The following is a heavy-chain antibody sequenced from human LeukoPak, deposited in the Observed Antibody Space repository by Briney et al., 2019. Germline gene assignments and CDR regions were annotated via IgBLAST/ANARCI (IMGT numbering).Heavy chain of an antibody. CDR2: ISNSGSAK. Sequence: GGSLRLSCAASGFTFSSYEMNWVRQAPGKGLEWVSYISNSGSAKYYADSVKGRFTISRDNAKNSLYLQMNSLRAEDTAVYYCARDDYYHTLIDVWDQGTTVTVSS. CDR3: ARDDYYHTLIDV. V-gene: IGHV3-48*03. CDR1: GFTFSSYE. J-gene: IGHJ6*02. D-gene: IGHD3-9*01.